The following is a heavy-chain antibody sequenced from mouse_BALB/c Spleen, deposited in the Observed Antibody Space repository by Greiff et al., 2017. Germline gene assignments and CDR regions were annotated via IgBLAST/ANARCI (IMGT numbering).Heavy chain of an antibody. D-gene: IGHD2-4*01. V-gene: IGHV5-17*02. J-gene: IGHJ4*01. CDR2: ISSGSSTI. CDR1: GFTFSSFG. CDR3: ARYDYDGRFGYAMDY. Sequence: EVKVVESGGGLVQPGGSRKLSCAASGFTFSSFGMHWVRQAPEKGLEWVAYISSGSSTIYYADTVKGRFTISRDNPKNTLFLQMTSLRSEDTAMYYCARYDYDGRFGYAMDYWGQGTSVTVSS.